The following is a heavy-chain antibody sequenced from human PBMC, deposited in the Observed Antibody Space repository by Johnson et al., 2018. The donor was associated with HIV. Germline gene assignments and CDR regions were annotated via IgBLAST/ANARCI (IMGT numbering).Heavy chain of an antibody. CDR2: IKQDGSEK. D-gene: IGHD2-15*01. Sequence: VLLVESGGGLVQPGGSLRLSCAASGFIFSSYWMSWVRQAPGRGLEWVANIKQDGSEKYYVDSVKGRFSISRDNAKNSLFLQMNSLRAEDTAVYYCARDGAIPPGQYCRGGSCHGGDAFDIWGQGTVVTVSS. V-gene: IGHV3-7*01. CDR1: GFIFSSYW. J-gene: IGHJ3*02. CDR3: ARDGAIPPGQYCRGGSCHGGDAFDI.